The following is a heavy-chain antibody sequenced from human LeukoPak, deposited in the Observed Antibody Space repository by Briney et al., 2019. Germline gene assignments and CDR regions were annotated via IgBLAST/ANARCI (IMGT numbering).Heavy chain of an antibody. Sequence: SETLSLTCTVYGGSISSSSYYWGWIRQPPGKGLEWIGSIYYSGSTYYNPSLKSRVTISVDTSKNQFSLKLSSVTAADTAVYYCARQAGRRYFDYWGQGTLVTVSS. V-gene: IGHV4-39*01. CDR2: IYYSGST. J-gene: IGHJ4*02. CDR3: ARQAGRRYFDY. CDR1: GGSISSSSYY.